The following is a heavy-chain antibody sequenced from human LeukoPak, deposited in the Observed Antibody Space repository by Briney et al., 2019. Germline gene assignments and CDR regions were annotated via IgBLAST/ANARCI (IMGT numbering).Heavy chain of an antibody. CDR2: INHSGST. CDR1: GGSFSGYY. J-gene: IGHJ4*02. V-gene: IGHV4-34*01. Sequence: SETLSLTCAVYGGSFSGYYWSWIRQPPGKGLEWIGEINHSGSTNYNPSLKSRVTISVDTSKNQFSLELSSVTAADTAVYYCARGLPRGSTRIPGYWGQGTLVTVSS. D-gene: IGHD2-2*01. CDR3: ARGLPRGSTRIPGY.